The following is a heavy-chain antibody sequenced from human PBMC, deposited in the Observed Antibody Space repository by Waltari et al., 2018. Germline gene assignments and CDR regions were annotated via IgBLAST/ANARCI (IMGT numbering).Heavy chain of an antibody. V-gene: IGHV4-59*01. D-gene: IGHD6-13*01. CDR2: IYYSGST. Sequence: QVQLQESGPGLVKPSETLSLTCTVSGGSISSYYWSWIRQPPGKGLEWIGYIYYSGSTNYNPSLKSRVTISVDTSKNQFSLKLSSVTAADTAVYYCARTWRSSSWFNWFDPWGQGTLVTVSS. J-gene: IGHJ5*02. CDR1: GGSISSYY. CDR3: ARTWRSSSWFNWFDP.